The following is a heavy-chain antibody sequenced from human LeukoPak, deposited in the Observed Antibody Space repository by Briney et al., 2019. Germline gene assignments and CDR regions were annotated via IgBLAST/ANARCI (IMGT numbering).Heavy chain of an antibody. J-gene: IGHJ6*03. CDR1: GFTFSSYW. D-gene: IGHD3-10*01. V-gene: IGHV3-7*01. Sequence: GGSLRLSCAASGFTFSSYWMSWVRQAPGKGLEWVANIKEDGSDKYYVDSVKGRFTISRDNAKNSLYLQMNSLRGEDTAVYYCARVAARGYYYMDVWGKGTTVTVSS. CDR2: IKEDGSDK. CDR3: ARVAARGYYYMDV.